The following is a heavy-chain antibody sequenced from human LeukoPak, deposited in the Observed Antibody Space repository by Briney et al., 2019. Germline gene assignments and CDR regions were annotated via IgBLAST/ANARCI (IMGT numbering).Heavy chain of an antibody. D-gene: IGHD2-2*01. CDR2: IKQDGSEK. V-gene: IGHV3-7*01. CDR3: ARVEVVPAAITPGGFEY. J-gene: IGHJ4*02. Sequence: GGSLRLSCAASGFTLSSYWMSWVRQAPGKGLKWVANIKQDGSEKYYVDSVKGRFTISRDNAKNSLYLQMNSLRAEDTAVYYCARVEVVPAAITPGGFEYWGQGTLVTVSS. CDR1: GFTLSSYW.